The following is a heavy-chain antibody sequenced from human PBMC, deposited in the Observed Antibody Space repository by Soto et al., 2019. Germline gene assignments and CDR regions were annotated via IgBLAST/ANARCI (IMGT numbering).Heavy chain of an antibody. CDR1: GGSISSSSYS. CDR3: ARVGSSIATRPFDY. J-gene: IGHJ4*02. CDR2: IYYGGNT. D-gene: IGHD6-6*01. V-gene: IGHV4-39*01. Sequence: PSETLSLTCIVSGGSISSSSYSWAWIRQPPGKGLEWIGTIYYGGNTYYNPSLKSRVTISVDTSKNQFSLKLSSVTAADTAVYYCARVGSSIATRPFDYWGQGTLVTVSS.